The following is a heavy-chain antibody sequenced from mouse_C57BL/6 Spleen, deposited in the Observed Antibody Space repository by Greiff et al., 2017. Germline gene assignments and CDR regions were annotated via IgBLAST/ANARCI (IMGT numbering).Heavy chain of an antibody. J-gene: IGHJ1*03. V-gene: IGHV1-52*01. Sequence: VQLQQPGAELVRPGSSVKLSCKASGYTFTSYWMHWVKQRPIQGLEWIGNIDPSDSETHYNQKFKVKATLTVDKSSSTANMQLSSLTSEDSAVYYYARELRRNWYVDDWGTGTTVTVSS. CDR2: IDPSDSET. CDR3: ARELRRNWYVDD. D-gene: IGHD2-4*01. CDR1: GYTFTSYW.